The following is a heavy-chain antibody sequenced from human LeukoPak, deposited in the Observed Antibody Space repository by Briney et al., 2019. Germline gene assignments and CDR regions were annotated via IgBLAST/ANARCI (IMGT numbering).Heavy chain of an antibody. D-gene: IGHD4-23*01. V-gene: IGHV3-48*02. CDR3: ARAYGGNSF. J-gene: IGHJ4*02. CDR2: INHNAEMI. CDR1: GFPFGSYV. Sequence: GGSLRLSCEASGFPFGSYVMSWVRQAPGKGLEWIAYINHNAEMIFYPDFVKGRFTISRDNAKNSLYLQMNALRYEDTAVYYCARAYGGNSFWGQGTLVTVSS.